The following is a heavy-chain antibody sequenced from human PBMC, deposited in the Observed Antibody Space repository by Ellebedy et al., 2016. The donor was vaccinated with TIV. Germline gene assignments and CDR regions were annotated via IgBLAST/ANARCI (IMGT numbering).Heavy chain of an antibody. J-gene: IGHJ4*02. CDR1: GYTFTNYY. Sequence: ASVKVSCKASGYTFTNYYLHWVRQTPGQGLEWMGVIYSSGGSTSYGQKFRGRVTMTRDTSTSTVYMELSSLRSEDTAVYYCARVDKARYFDWYYFDYWGQGTLVTVSS. V-gene: IGHV1-46*01. CDR2: IYSSGGST. CDR3: ARVDKARYFDWYYFDY. D-gene: IGHD3-9*01.